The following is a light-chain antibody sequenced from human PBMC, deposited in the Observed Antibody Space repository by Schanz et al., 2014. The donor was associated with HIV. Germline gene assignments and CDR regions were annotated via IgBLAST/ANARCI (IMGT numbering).Light chain of an antibody. CDR2: GDK. CDR3: NSFAGGHNYV. CDR1: SSNIGAGYD. V-gene: IGLV1-40*01. Sequence: QSVLTQPPSVSGAPGQRVTISCTGSSSNIGAGYDVHWYKQLPDTAPKLLIFGDKNRPSGVPDRFSGSKSGTSASLAISALQSEDEADYYCNSFAGGHNYVFGTGTKLTVL. J-gene: IGLJ1*01.